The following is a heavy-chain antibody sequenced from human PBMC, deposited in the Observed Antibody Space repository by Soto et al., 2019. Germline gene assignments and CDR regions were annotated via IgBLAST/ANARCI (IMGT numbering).Heavy chain of an antibody. CDR3: ARGGSLYWYFDL. D-gene: IGHD1-26*01. CDR1: GYTISELS. CDR2: FDPKHGEK. Sequence: GASVKVSCKVSGYTISELSMHWVRQAPGKGFEWMGSFDPKHGEKIYSQKFQGRVTITRDTSASTAYMELSSLRSEDTAVYYCARGGSLYWYFDLWGRGTLVSVSS. V-gene: IGHV1-24*01. J-gene: IGHJ2*01.